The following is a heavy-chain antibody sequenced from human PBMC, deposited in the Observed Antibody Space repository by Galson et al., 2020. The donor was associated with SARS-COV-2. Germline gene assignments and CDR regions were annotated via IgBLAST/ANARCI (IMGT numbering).Heavy chain of an antibody. D-gene: IGHD2-2*01. J-gene: IGHJ6*02. CDR1: GFTVSSNY. CDR2: IYSGGST. Sequence: TGGSLRLSCAASGFTVSSNYMSWVRQAPGKGLEWISVIYSGGSTYYADSVKGRFTISRDNSKNTLYLQMNSLRAEDTAVYYCAKTILGYCSSTSCLEGYVWGQGTTGTVSS. CDR3: AKTILGYCSSTSCLEGYV. V-gene: IGHV3-66*01.